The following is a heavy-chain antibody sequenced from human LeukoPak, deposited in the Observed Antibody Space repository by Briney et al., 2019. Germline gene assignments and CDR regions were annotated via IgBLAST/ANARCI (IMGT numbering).Heavy chain of an antibody. D-gene: IGHD6-13*01. CDR1: GFTFSSYA. CDR3: ARLAAAGTTDFDY. Sequence: GGSLRLSCAASGFTFSSYAMHWVRQAPGKGLEWVAVISYDGSNKYYADSVKGRFTISRDNSKNTLCLQMNSLRAEDTAVYYCARLAAAGTTDFDYWGQGTLVTVSS. J-gene: IGHJ4*02. CDR2: ISYDGSNK. V-gene: IGHV3-30-3*01.